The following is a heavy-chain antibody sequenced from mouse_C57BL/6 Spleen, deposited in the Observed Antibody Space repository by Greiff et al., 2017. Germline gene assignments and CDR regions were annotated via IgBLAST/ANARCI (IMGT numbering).Heavy chain of an antibody. V-gene: IGHV5-2*01. CDR3: ARRGGNSHYWYCDV. CDR2: INRYGGST. J-gene: IGHJ1*03. Sequence: VQLKESGGGLVQPGESLKLSCESTEYEFPSHYMSWVRQTPGKRLELVAAINRYGGSTYYPHTIEGRFTFSRDNTTKTLYLQMSSLRSADTDLYYCARRGGNSHYWYCDVWGTRTTVTGPS. D-gene: IGHD2-1*01. CDR1: EYEFPSHY.